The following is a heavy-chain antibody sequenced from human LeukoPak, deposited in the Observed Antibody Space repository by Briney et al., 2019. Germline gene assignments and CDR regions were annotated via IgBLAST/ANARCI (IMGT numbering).Heavy chain of an antibody. J-gene: IGHJ4*02. CDR1: GYTFTSYY. CDR2: INPSGGST. D-gene: IGHD1-26*01. Sequence: ASVKVSCKASGYTFTSYYMYWVRQAPGQGLEWMGIINPSGGSTSYAQKFQGRVTMTRDISTSTAYMELSSLRSEDTAVYYCARAIGTEWELPGDYWGQGTLVTVSP. CDR3: ARAIGTEWELPGDY. V-gene: IGHV1-46*01.